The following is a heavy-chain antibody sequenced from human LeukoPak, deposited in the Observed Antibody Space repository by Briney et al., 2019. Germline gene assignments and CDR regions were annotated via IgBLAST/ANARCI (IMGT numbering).Heavy chain of an antibody. V-gene: IGHV4-59*01. J-gene: IGHJ4*02. CDR2: ISYSGST. Sequence: SETLSLTCTVSGDSISSYYWSWIRQPPGKGLEWIGYISYSGSTNYNPSLKSRVTISVDTSKNQFSLKLSSVTAADTAVYYCAREHVAGVTRLYYFDYWGQGTLVTVSS. D-gene: IGHD4-11*01. CDR3: AREHVAGVTRLYYFDY. CDR1: GDSISSYY.